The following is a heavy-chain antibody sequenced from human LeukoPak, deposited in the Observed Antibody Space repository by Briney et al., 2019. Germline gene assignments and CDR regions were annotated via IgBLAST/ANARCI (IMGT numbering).Heavy chain of an antibody. Sequence: GGSLRLSCTASGFTFSDYWMTWVRQAPGKGPEWVANIKQDGSQRYYVDSVRGRFTISRDNAKNSLFLQMNGLRAEDTAIYYCAKDCNGGNCYIDYWGQGTLVTVAS. D-gene: IGHD2-15*01. CDR3: AKDCNGGNCYIDY. V-gene: IGHV3-7*03. CDR2: IKQDGSQR. CDR1: GFTFSDYW. J-gene: IGHJ4*02.